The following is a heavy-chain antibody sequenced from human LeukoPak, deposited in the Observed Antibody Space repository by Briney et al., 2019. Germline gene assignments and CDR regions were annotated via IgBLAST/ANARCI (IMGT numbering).Heavy chain of an antibody. Sequence: SETLPLTCTVSGGSINTYYWTWIRQPPGKGLEWIANIYDSGTTKYNPSLKSRVTISLDTSKSQFSLQVSSVTAADTAVYYCARWYSSGWLDSWGQGTLVTVSS. J-gene: IGHJ4*02. CDR3: ARWYSSGWLDS. CDR1: GGSINTYY. CDR2: IYDSGTT. D-gene: IGHD6-19*01. V-gene: IGHV4-59*01.